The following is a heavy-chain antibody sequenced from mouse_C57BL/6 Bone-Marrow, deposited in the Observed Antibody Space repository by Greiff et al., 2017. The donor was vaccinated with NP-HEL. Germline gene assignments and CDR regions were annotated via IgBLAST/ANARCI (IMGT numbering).Heavy chain of an antibody. Sequence: DVQLQESGPGLVKPSQSLSLTCSVTGYSITSGYYWNWIRQFPGNKLEWMGYISYDGSNNYNPSLKNRISITRDTSKNQFFLKLNSVTTEDTATYYCARKMTDYWGQGTTLTVSS. J-gene: IGHJ2*01. CDR2: ISYDGSN. V-gene: IGHV3-6*01. CDR1: GYSITSGYY. CDR3: ARKMTDY.